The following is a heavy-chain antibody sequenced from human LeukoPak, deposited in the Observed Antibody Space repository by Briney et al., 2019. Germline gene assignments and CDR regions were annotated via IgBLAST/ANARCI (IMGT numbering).Heavy chain of an antibody. CDR1: GGFIRSYY. CDR2: IYYSGST. V-gene: IGHV4-59*13. CDR3: ARYTSGRQRHFDY. D-gene: IGHD1-1*01. J-gene: IGHJ4*02. Sequence: PSETLSLTCSVSGGFIRSYYWSWIRQPPGKCLEGIGYIYYSGSTNYNPSLKSRVTISVDTSKNQFSLKLSSVTAADTAVSYCARYTSGRQRHFDYWGQGTLVTVSS.